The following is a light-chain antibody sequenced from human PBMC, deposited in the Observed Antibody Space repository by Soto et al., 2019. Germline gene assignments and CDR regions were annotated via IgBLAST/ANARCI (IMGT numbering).Light chain of an antibody. V-gene: IGKV3-20*01. Sequence: EIVLTQSPGLLSLSPGERATLSCRASQSVNNNYLAWYQQRPGQSPRLLIYAASNRATGIPDRFSGSGSGTDFTLTISSLQSEDFAVYYCQQYKNWPPLTFGGGTKVDIK. CDR1: QSVNNNY. CDR3: QQYKNWPPLT. CDR2: AAS. J-gene: IGKJ4*01.